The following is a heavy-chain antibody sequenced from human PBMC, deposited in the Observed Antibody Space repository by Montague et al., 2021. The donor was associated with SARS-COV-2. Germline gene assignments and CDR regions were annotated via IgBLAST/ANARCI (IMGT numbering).Heavy chain of an antibody. Sequence: SETLSLTCTVSGGSISTYYWRWIRQPPGKGLEWIGYIYYGGSTNXSPXRRSRVTISVDTSKNQFSLKLSSVTAADTAVYYCARDGYNAHQNYWYFDLWGRGTLVTVSS. CDR3: ARDGYNAHQNYWYFDL. CDR2: IYYGGST. CDR1: GGSISTYY. J-gene: IGHJ2*01. V-gene: IGHV4-59*12. D-gene: IGHD5-24*01.